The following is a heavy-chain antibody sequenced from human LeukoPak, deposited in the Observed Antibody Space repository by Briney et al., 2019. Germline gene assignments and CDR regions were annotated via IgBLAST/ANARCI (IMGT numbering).Heavy chain of an antibody. CDR3: ARGGRGSAAVVAPRSFDI. Sequence: PGRSLRLSCAASGFTFSSYAMSWVRQAPGKGLEWVSRINSDGSRTNYADSVKGRFTISRDNAKNTLYPQMNSLRAEDSALYYCARGGRGSAAVVAPRSFDIWGQGTMVTVSS. J-gene: IGHJ3*02. CDR1: GFTFSSYA. D-gene: IGHD3-22*01. CDR2: INSDGSRT. V-gene: IGHV3-23*01.